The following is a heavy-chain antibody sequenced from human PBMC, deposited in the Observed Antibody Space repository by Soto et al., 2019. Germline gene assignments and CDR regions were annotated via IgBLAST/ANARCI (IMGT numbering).Heavy chain of an antibody. V-gene: IGHV3-15*01. J-gene: IGHJ5*02. CDR1: GFTFSNAW. D-gene: IGHD3-3*01. CDR3: LPYFGLNWFDP. CDR2: IKSKTDGGTT. Sequence: EVQLVESGGGLVKPGGSLRLSCAASGFTFSNAWMSWVRQAPGKGLEWVGRIKSKTDGGTTDYAAPVKGRFTISREDSKNTLYLQMNSLKTEDTAVYYCLPYFGLNWFDPWGQGTLVTVSS.